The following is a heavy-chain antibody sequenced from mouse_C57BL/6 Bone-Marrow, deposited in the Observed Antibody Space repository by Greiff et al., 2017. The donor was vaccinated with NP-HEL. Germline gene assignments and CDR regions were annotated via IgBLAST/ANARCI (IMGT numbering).Heavy chain of an antibody. J-gene: IGHJ2*01. CDR3: ARLNPDY. CDR1: GYTFTSYW. CDR2: IDPSDSET. V-gene: IGHV1-52*01. Sequence: VKQSCKASGYTFTSYWMHWVKQRPIQGLEWIGNIDPSDSETHYNQKFKDKATLTVDKSSSTAYMQLCSLTSEDSAVYYCARLNPDYWGQGTTLTVSS.